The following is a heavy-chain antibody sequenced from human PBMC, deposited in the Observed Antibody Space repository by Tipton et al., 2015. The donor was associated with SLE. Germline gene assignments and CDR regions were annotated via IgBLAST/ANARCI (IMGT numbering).Heavy chain of an antibody. V-gene: IGHV3-48*01. Sequence: GSLRLSCAASGFTFSSYGMHWVRQAPGKGLEWVSYISSSSSTIYYADSVKGRFTISRDNAKNSLYLQMNSRRAEETAVYYCAREEYYYDSSGYFKGGYFDYWGQGPLVTVSS. CDR3: AREEYYYDSSGYFKGGYFDY. J-gene: IGHJ4*02. CDR2: ISSSSSTI. CDR1: GFTFSSYG. D-gene: IGHD3-22*01.